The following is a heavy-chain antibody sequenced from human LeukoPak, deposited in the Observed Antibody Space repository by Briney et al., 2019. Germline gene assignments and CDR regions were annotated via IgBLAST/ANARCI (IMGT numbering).Heavy chain of an antibody. V-gene: IGHV3-7*01. D-gene: IGHD2-8*01. CDR3: AKDRCSNGVGCYYYYMDV. CDR1: EFTFSTYW. CDR2: IKQDGSEK. Sequence: GGSLRLSCAASEFTFSTYWMTWVRQAPGKGLEWVADIKQDGSEKYYVDSVKGRFTISRQNAKKSLFLQMNSLRAEDTAVYYCAKDRCSNGVGCYYYYMDVWGKGTTVTISS. J-gene: IGHJ6*03.